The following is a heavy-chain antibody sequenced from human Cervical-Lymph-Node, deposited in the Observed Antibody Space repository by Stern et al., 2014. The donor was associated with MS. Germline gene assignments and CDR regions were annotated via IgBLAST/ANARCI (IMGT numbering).Heavy chain of an antibody. D-gene: IGHD2/OR15-2a*01. J-gene: IGHJ2*01. Sequence: EVQLVESGGGLVQPGRSLRLSCAASGFTFDDYAMHWVRLVPGKGLEWVSGISWNSGRIAYADSVKGRFSISRDNAKNSLYLQMNSLTTDDTALYYCAKDGRLQILNFYFDFWGRGTLVTVSS. CDR3: AKDGRLQILNFYFDF. CDR1: GFTFDDYA. CDR2: ISWNSGRI. V-gene: IGHV3-9*01.